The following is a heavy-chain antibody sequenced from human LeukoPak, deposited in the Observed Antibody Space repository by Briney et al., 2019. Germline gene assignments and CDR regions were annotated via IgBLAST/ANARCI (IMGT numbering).Heavy chain of an antibody. CDR3: ARGVDDILTGKEYYFDY. J-gene: IGHJ4*02. D-gene: IGHD3-9*01. CDR2: ISGSGGST. Sequence: GGSLRLSCAASGFTFSSYAMSWVRQAPGKGLEWVSAISGSGGSTYYADSVKGRFTISRDNSKNTLYLQMNSLRAEDTAVYYCARGVDDILTGKEYYFDYWGQGTLVTVSS. CDR1: GFTFSSYA. V-gene: IGHV3-23*01.